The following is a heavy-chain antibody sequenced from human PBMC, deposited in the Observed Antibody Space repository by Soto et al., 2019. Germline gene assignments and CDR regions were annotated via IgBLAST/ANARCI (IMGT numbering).Heavy chain of an antibody. CDR2: IYYSGST. Sequence: SETLSLTCTVSGGSISSSSYYWGWIRQPPGKGLEWIGGIYYSGSTYYNPSLKSRVTISVDTSRNQFSLKLGPVPAADTAVYYGASEDSYYFHGLDVWVQGTTVTVSS. V-gene: IGHV4-39*01. J-gene: IGHJ6*02. CDR1: GGSISSSSYY. CDR3: ASEDSYYFHGLDV.